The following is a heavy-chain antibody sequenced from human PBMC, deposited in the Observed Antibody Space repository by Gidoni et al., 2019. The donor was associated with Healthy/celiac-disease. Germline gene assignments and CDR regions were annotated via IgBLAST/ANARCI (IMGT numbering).Heavy chain of an antibody. J-gene: IGHJ6*03. CDR1: GVTFSSHA. CDR2: ISGSGGST. CDR3: ANLGSLRNPSYYYSYMDV. D-gene: IGHD6-6*01. Sequence: EVQLLESGGGLVQPGGSLRLSWAASGVTFSSHAMSWVRQAPGKWLGWVSAISGSGGSTYYADSVKGRFTISRDNSKNTLYLQMNSLRAEDTAVYYCANLGSLRNPSYYYSYMDVWGKGTTVTVSS. V-gene: IGHV3-23*01.